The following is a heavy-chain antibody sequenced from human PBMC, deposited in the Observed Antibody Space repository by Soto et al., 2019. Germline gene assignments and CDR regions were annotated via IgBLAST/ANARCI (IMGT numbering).Heavy chain of an antibody. D-gene: IGHD2-21*01. CDR3: ARRPIPLFSDFDGNWFDP. V-gene: IGHV3-30-3*01. CDR2: ISYDGSKN. Sequence: ALLVESGGGVVQPGRSLRLSCAASGFTLSSYSMDWVRRAPGKGLEWVAFISYDGSKNFYADSVKGRFTISRDNSQNILYLQMFSLRVEDTAVYYCARRPIPLFSDFDGNWFDPWGQGTLVIVSS. J-gene: IGHJ5*02. CDR1: GFTLSSYS.